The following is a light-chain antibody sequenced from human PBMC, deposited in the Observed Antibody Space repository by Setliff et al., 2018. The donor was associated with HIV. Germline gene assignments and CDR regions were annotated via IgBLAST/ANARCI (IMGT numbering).Light chain of an antibody. J-gene: IGLJ3*02. V-gene: IGLV2-23*02. Sequence: QSVLAQPASVSGSPGQSITISCTGTSSDVGSNNLISWYQQYPGKAPKVIIYEVRKRPAGVSDRFSGSKSASTASLTISGLQAEDEADYYCCSYAGSNTLVFGGGTKVTV. CDR2: EVR. CDR3: CSYAGSNTLV. CDR1: SSDVGSNNL.